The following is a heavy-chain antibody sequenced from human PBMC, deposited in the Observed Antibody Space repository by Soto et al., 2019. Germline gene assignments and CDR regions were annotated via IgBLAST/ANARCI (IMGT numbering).Heavy chain of an antibody. CDR1: GYTFTSYD. V-gene: IGHV1-8*01. J-gene: IGHJ4*02. CDR2: MNPNSGNT. CDR3: ARSIDYGDPPFDY. Sequence: ASVKVSCKASGYTFTSYDINWVRQATGQGLEWMGWMNPNSGNTGYAQKFQGRVTMARNTSISTAYMELSSLRSEDTAVYYCARSIDYGDPPFDYWGQGTLVTVSS. D-gene: IGHD4-17*01.